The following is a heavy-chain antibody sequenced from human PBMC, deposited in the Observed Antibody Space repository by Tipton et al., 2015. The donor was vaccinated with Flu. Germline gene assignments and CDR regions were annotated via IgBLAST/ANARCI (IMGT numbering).Heavy chain of an antibody. V-gene: IGHV3-23*01. D-gene: IGHD3-22*01. CDR3: AKGGTWDSSGFFVYFFDY. J-gene: IGHJ4*02. CDR1: GFTFSNYA. CDR2: ISGGGGST. Sequence: AASGFTFSNYAMSWARQAPGKGLEWVSAISGGGGSTYYASSVKGRFTISRDSSQNTLYLQMDSLRADDTAVYYCAKGGTWDSSGFFVYFFDYWGQGTLVTVSS.